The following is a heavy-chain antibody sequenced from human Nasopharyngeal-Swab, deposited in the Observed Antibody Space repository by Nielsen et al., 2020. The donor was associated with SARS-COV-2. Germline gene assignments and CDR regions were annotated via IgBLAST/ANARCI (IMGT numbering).Heavy chain of an antibody. V-gene: IGHV4-39*01. J-gene: IGHJ4*02. CDR3: ARQTVAGYFDS. Sequence: SETLSLTCTASGGSISNSNYYWDWSRQPPGKGLEWIGNIYYSGGTYLNPSLKSRVTISVDTSKNQFSLKLNSATAADTAVYYCARQTVAGYFDSWGQGTLVTVSS. CDR1: GGSISNSNYY. D-gene: IGHD6-19*01. CDR2: IYYSGGT.